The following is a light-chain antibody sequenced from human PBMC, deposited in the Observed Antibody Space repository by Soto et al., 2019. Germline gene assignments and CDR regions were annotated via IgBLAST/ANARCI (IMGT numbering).Light chain of an antibody. CDR2: GAS. J-gene: IGKJ3*01. Sequence: ESVLTQSPGTLSLSPGERATLSCRASQSVSSSYLAWYQQKPGQAPRLLIYGASSRATGIPDRFSGSMSGTDFIFTISILEPEDFAMYYCPQYGSSPRTFGPRTKVDIK. CDR1: QSVSSSY. V-gene: IGKV3-20*01. CDR3: PQYGSSPRT.